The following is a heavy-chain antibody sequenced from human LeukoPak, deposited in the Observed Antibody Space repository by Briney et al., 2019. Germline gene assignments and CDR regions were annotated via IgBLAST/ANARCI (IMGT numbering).Heavy chain of an antibody. CDR2: ISSSGSPI. J-gene: IGHJ4*02. CDR1: GFTLGGFY. D-gene: IGHD4-17*01. V-gene: IGHV3-11*04. CDR3: ARVDYGDYAGEDY. Sequence: GGSLRLSCAGSGFTLGGFYMSWIRQAPGKGLEWISYISSSGSPIYYADSVKGRFTISRDNAKNSLYLQMNSLRAEDTAVYYCARVDYGDYAGEDYWGQGTLVTVSS.